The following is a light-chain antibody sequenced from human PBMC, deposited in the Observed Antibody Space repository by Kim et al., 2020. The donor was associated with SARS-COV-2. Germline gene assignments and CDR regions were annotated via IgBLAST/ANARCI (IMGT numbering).Light chain of an antibody. Sequence: SYELTQPPSVSVAPGETASIACGGDNIGSKSVHWYQQRPGQAPVLVINYDSDRPSGIPERFSGSNSGNTATLTISRVEVGDEADYYCQVWDSSSDVVFGGGTQLTVL. J-gene: IGLJ2*01. CDR2: YDS. CDR1: NIGSKS. CDR3: QVWDSSSDVV. V-gene: IGLV3-21*04.